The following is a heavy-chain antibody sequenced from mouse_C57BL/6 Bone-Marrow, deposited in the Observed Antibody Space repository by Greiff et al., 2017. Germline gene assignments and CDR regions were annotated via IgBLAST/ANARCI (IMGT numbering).Heavy chain of an antibody. Sequence: QVQLQQSGAELVRPGASVTLSCKASGYTFTDYEMHWVKQTPVHGLEWIGAIDPETGGTDYNQKFKGKAILTADKSSSTAYMELRSLPSDDSAVYYCTRDRDDYGGGGPAWFAYWGQGTLVTVSA. CDR1: GYTFTDYE. J-gene: IGHJ3*01. CDR3: TRDRDDYGGGGPAWFAY. D-gene: IGHD2-4*01. CDR2: IDPETGGT. V-gene: IGHV1-15*01.